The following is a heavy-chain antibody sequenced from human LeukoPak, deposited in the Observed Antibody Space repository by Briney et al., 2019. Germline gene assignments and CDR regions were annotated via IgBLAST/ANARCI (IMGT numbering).Heavy chain of an antibody. V-gene: IGHV1-69*13. CDR2: IIPIFGTA. D-gene: IGHD1-26*01. J-gene: IGHJ3*02. Sequence: GASVKVSCKASGGTFSSYAISWVRQAPGQGLEWMGGIIPIFGTANYAQKFQGRVTITADESTSTAYMELSSLRSEDTAVYYCARDEGSGRHHAFDIWGQGTMVTVSS. CDR1: GGTFSSYA. CDR3: ARDEGSGRHHAFDI.